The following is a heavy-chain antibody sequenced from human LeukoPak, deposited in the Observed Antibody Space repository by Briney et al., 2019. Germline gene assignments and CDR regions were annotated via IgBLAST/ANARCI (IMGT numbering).Heavy chain of an antibody. V-gene: IGHV1-18*01. CDR1: GYTFTSYG. Sequence: GASVNVSCKASGYTFTSYGISWVRQAPGQGLEWMGWISAYNGNTNYAQKLQGRVTMTTDTSTSTAYMELRSLRSDDTAVYYCARVRSVEMATITDYWGQGTLVTVSS. D-gene: IGHD5-24*01. CDR3: ARVRSVEMATITDY. CDR2: ISAYNGNT. J-gene: IGHJ4*02.